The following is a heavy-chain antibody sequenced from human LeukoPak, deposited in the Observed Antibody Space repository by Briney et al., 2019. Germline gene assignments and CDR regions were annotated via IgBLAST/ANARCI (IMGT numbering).Heavy chain of an antibody. CDR1: GFTFSSYA. V-gene: IGHV3-30-3*01. CDR2: ISYDGSNK. D-gene: IGHD6-13*01. Sequence: GGSLRLSCAASGFTFSSYAMHWVRQAPGKGLEWVAVISYDGSNKYYADSVKGRFTISRDNSKNTLYLQMNSLRAEDTAVYYCANGPPMYSSSRSDYWGQGTLVTVSS. J-gene: IGHJ4*02. CDR3: ANGPPMYSSSRSDY.